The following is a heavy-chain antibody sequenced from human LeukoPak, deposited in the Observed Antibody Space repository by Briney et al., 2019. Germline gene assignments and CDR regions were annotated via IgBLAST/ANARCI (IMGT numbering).Heavy chain of an antibody. J-gene: IGHJ5*02. D-gene: IGHD2-2*02. CDR1: GGTFISYA. CDR3: VRDGEGAAISVNYWFDP. CDR2: MNPNNGNT. V-gene: IGHV1-8*02. Sequence: ASVKVSCKASGGTFISYAISWVRQAPGQGLEWMGWMNPNNGNTGYAQKFQGRVTMTRDTSISTAYMELRGLRSEDAAVYYCVRDGEGAAISVNYWFDPWGQGTLVTVSS.